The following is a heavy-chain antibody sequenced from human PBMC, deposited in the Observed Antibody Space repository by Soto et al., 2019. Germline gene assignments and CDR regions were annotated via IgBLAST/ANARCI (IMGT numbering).Heavy chain of an antibody. CDR2: MNAGVGNT. D-gene: IGHD5-18*01. CDR1: GYTFTDYA. J-gene: IGHJ4*02. CDR3: ARDSGYTFGSLNY. V-gene: IGHV1-3*01. Sequence: HVELVQSEADVKKPGASVTISCKSSGYTFTDYAVHWVRQAHGQRLEWMGWMNAGVGNTLYSQKFQGRITIARDTSASTAYMALNSLKSEDTAIYYCARDSGYTFGSLNYWGPGTLVTVSS.